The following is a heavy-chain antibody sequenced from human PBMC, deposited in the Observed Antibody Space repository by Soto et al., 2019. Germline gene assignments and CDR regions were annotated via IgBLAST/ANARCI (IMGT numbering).Heavy chain of an antibody. Sequence: PSETLSLTCTVSGGSISSSSYYWGWIRQPPGKGLEWIGSIYYSGSTYYNPSLKSRVTISVDTSKNQFSLKLSSVTAADTAVYYCAGTTDFALHAFDIWGQGTMVTVSS. D-gene: IGHD1-1*01. CDR2: IYYSGST. J-gene: IGHJ3*02. CDR3: AGTTDFALHAFDI. V-gene: IGHV4-39*01. CDR1: GGSISSSSYY.